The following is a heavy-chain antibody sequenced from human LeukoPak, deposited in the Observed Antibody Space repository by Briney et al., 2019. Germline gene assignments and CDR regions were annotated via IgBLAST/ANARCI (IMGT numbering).Heavy chain of an antibody. CDR2: ISSSSSYI. Sequence: PGGSLRLSCAASGFTFSSYSMNWVRQAPGKGLEWVSSISSSSSYIYYADSVKGRFTISRDNAKNSLYLQMNSLRAEDTAVYYCARGIAAARKGPGIAVAGTDYYYYYMDVWGKGTTVTVSS. V-gene: IGHV3-21*01. D-gene: IGHD6-19*01. CDR3: ARGIAAARKGPGIAVAGTDYYYYYMDV. J-gene: IGHJ6*03. CDR1: GFTFSSYS.